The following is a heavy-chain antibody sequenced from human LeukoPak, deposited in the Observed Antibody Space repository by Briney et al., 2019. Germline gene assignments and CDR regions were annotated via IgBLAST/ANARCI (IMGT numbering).Heavy chain of an antibody. CDR1: GFTFSNYS. J-gene: IGHJ4*02. D-gene: IGHD5-18*01. V-gene: IGHV3-21*01. CDR3: ARDLGGYSYPSDY. CDR2: ISSSSSYI. Sequence: GGSLMLSCAASGFTFSNYSMNWVRQAPGKGLEWVSSISSSSSYIYYADSVKRRFTISRDNAKNSLYLQMNRLRAEDTAVYYCARDLGGYSYPSDYWGQGTLVTVSS.